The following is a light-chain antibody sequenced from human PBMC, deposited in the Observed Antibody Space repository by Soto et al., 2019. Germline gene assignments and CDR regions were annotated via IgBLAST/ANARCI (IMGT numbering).Light chain of an antibody. Sequence: EIVMTQSPSTLSVSPGERATLSCRASHSVSSNLAWYQQKPGQAPRLLIYDASNRATGIPARFSGSGSGTDFTLTISSLEPEDFAVYYCKQRSNWPPITFGQGTRLEIK. J-gene: IGKJ5*01. CDR2: DAS. CDR1: HSVSSN. CDR3: KQRSNWPPIT. V-gene: IGKV3-11*01.